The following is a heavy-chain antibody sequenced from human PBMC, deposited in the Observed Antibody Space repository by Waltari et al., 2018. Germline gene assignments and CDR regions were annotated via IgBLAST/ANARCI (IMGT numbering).Heavy chain of an antibody. CDR2: MNPNRGNT. V-gene: IGHV1-8*01. Sequence: QVQLVQSGAEVKKPGASVKVSCKASGYTFTSYDISWVRQATGQGLEWMGWMNPNRGNTGYAQKFQGSVTMTMNTAISTAYMELSSLRSEDTAVYYCTTGGDSSSSGEGWFDPWGQGTLVSVSS. CDR3: TTGGDSSSSGEGWFDP. D-gene: IGHD6-6*01. CDR1: GYTFTSYD. J-gene: IGHJ5*02.